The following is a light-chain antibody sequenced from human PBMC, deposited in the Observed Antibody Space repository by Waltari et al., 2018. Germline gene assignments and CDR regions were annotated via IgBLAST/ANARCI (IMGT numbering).Light chain of an antibody. CDR3: HVWDSSSDHLVI. Sequence: SYVLTQPPSVSVAPGQTARITCGGNNIERKTVQWYQQSPGQAPVVVVYDDSDRPSRIPERFSGSNSGNTATLTISRVEVGDEADYYCHVWDSSSDHLVIFGGGTRLTVL. CDR2: DDS. CDR1: NIERKT. V-gene: IGLV3-21*02. J-gene: IGLJ2*01.